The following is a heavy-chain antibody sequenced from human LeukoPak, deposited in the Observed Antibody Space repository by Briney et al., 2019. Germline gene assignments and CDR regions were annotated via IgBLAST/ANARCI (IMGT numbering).Heavy chain of an antibody. CDR3: ARVPGDWGKAYFDY. J-gene: IGHJ4*02. CDR2: INPNSGGT. D-gene: IGHD2-21*02. V-gene: IGHV1-2*02. Sequence: GASVKVSCKASGYTFTGYYMHWVRQAPGQGLEWMGWINPNSGGTNYAQKFQGRVTMTRDTSISTAYMELSRLRSDDTAVYYCARVPGDWGKAYFDYWGQGTLVTVSS. CDR1: GYTFTGYY.